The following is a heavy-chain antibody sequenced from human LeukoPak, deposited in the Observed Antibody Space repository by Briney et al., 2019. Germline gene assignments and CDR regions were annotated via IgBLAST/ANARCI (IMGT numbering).Heavy chain of an antibody. CDR3: ARALSGSYYKGPGY. J-gene: IGHJ4*02. CDR1: GYTFTGYY. Sequence: ASVKVSCKASGYTFTGYYMDWVRQAPGQGLEWMGWINPNSGGTNYAQKFQGWVTMTRDTSISTAYMELSKLRSDDTAVYYCARALSGSYYKGPGYWGQGTLVTVSS. CDR2: INPNSGGT. V-gene: IGHV1-2*04. D-gene: IGHD3-10*01.